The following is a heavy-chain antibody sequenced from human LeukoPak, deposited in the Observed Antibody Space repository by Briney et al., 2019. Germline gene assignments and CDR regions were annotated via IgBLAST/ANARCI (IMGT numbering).Heavy chain of an antibody. CDR2: INPDAGST. V-gene: IGHV1-2*02. CDR3: ARESIGDFAFDI. CDR1: GYTFTSYG. D-gene: IGHD3-10*01. J-gene: IGHJ3*02. Sequence: GASVKVSCKASGYTFTSYGISWVRQAPGQGLEWMGWINPDAGSTKSAQKFQGRVTMTRDTSINTAYMELSRLRSDDTAVYYCARESIGDFAFDIWGQGTMVTVSS.